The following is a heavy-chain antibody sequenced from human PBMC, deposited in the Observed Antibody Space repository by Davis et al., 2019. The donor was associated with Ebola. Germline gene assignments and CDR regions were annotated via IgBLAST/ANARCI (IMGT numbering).Heavy chain of an antibody. CDR2: IYYSGGT. V-gene: IGHV4-31*03. D-gene: IGHD3-22*01. Sequence: PSETLSLTCTVSGGSISRGGSYWTWIRQHPGKGLEWIGYIYYSGGTYYKPSLKSRVTISLDRSKNQFSLNLYSVTAADTAVYYCARDLRYDSSGYDYYFYMDVWGKGTTVTVSS. CDR1: GGSISRGGSY. J-gene: IGHJ6*03. CDR3: ARDLRYDSSGYDYYFYMDV.